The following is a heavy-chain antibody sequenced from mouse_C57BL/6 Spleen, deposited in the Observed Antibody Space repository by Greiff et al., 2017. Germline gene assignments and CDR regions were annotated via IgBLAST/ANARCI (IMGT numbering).Heavy chain of an antibody. Sequence: QVQLQQSGAELVRPGTSVKVSCKASGYAFTNYLIEWVKQRPGQGLEWIGVINPGSGGTNYNEKFKGKATLTADKSSSTAYMQLSSLTSEDSAVYFCARSAGGYFDVWGTGTTVTVSS. CDR3: ARSAGGYFDV. V-gene: IGHV1-54*01. D-gene: IGHD6-1*01. CDR2: INPGSGGT. J-gene: IGHJ1*03. CDR1: GYAFTNYL.